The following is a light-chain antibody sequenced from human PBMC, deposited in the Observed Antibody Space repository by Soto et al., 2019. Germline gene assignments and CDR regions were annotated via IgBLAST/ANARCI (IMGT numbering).Light chain of an antibody. CDR1: QDISNY. J-gene: IGKJ2*01. V-gene: IGKV1-33*01. CDR2: DAS. Sequence: DLQMTQSPSSLSASVGDRVTITCQASQDISNYLNWYQQKPGKAPKLLIYDASNLQTGVPSRFSGSGSGTDFTYTISNLQPEDIATYYCQKYDNPPPMYTFGQGTKLEIK. CDR3: QKYDNPPPMYT.